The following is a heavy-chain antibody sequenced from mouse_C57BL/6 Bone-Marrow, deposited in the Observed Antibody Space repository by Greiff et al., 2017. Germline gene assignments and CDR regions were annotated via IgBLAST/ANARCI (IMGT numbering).Heavy chain of an antibody. Sequence: QVQLQQSGAELVKPGASVKMSCKASGYTFTSYWITWVKQRPGQGLEWIGDIYPGSGGTNYNEKFKSKATLNVDTSSSTAYMQLSSLTSEDSAVYYCARTYYSNYWYFDVWGKGTTVTVSS. D-gene: IGHD2-5*01. J-gene: IGHJ1*03. CDR3: ARTYYSNYWYFDV. V-gene: IGHV1-55*01. CDR1: GYTFTSYW. CDR2: IYPGSGGT.